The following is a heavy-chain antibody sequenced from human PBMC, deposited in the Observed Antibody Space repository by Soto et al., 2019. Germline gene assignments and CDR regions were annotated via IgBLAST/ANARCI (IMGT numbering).Heavy chain of an antibody. CDR3: SRAAWGVNTNFDS. Sequence: LSLTCTVSGGSVSSSGYYWSWIRQHPGKGLEWIGYIYNSGTTYYSSSLKSRVSISIDTSKNQFSLRLTSVTAADTAGYYCSRAAWGVNTNFDSGGQGIQVTVSS. D-gene: IGHD3-16*01. J-gene: IGHJ4*02. CDR1: GGSVSSSGYY. V-gene: IGHV4-31*03. CDR2: IYNSGTT.